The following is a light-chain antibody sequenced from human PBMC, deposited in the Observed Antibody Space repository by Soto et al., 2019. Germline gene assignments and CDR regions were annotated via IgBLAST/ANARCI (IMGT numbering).Light chain of an antibody. Sequence: DIQMTQSPSSLSASVGDRVTISCRASQNIDNYLNWYQQKPGKAPKLLIYATSSLQSGVPSRFTGSGSGTDFTLSISSLQPEDFATYYCQQGYSTRWTFGPGTKV. V-gene: IGKV1-39*01. CDR3: QQGYSTRWT. CDR1: QNIDNY. CDR2: ATS. J-gene: IGKJ1*01.